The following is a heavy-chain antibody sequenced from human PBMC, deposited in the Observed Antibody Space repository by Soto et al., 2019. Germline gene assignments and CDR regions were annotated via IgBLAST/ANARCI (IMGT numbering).Heavy chain of an antibody. CDR3: ARHVGHSLPGS. D-gene: IGHD1-26*01. V-gene: IGHV4-39*01. J-gene: IGHJ4*02. CDR1: GGSISSSGYY. CDR2: IYYSGST. Sequence: PSETLSLTCTVSGGSISSSGYYWGWIRQPPGKGLEWIGTIYYSGSTYYNPSLKSRVTISVDTSKNQFSLKLSSVTTADTAVYHCARHVGHSLPGSWGQGTLVTVSS.